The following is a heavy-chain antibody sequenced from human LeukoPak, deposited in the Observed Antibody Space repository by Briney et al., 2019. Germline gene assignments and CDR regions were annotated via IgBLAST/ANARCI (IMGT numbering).Heavy chain of an antibody. V-gene: IGHV1-2*06. CDR1: GYTFTGYF. CDR3: ARGSYSGYDIDY. Sequence: ASVKVSCKASGYTFTGYFMHWVRQAPGQGLEWMGRIIPNSGGSNFAQNFQGRVTMTRDTSISTAYMELSRLRSDDTAVYYCARGSYSGYDIDYWGQGTLVTVPS. D-gene: IGHD5-12*01. J-gene: IGHJ4*02. CDR2: IIPNSGGS.